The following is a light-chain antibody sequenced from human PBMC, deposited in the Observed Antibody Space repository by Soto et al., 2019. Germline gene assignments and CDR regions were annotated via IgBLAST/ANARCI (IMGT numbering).Light chain of an antibody. J-gene: IGKJ2*01. CDR1: QSISSW. V-gene: IGKV1-5*01. CDR2: DAS. Sequence: DIPMTQSPSTLSASVGDRVTITCRASQSISSWLAWYQQKPGKAPKLLIYDASSLESGVPSRFSGSGSGTEFTLPISSLQPDDFATYYCQQYNSYSMYTFGQGTKLEIK. CDR3: QQYNSYSMYT.